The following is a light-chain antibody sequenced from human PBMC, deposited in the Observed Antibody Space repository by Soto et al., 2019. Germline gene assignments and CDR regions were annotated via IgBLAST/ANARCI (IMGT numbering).Light chain of an antibody. J-gene: IGLJ3*02. CDR2: EVN. CDR1: SSDVGAYNS. V-gene: IGLV2-8*01. CDR3: NQPVGSNHFWV. Sequence: QSVLTQPPSASGSPGQSVTISCTGTSSDVGAYNSVSWYQQHPGKAPILMIYEVNKRPSGVPDRFSGSKSGNMASLTVSGLQAEDEAAYYCNQPVGSNHFWVFGGGTKLTVL.